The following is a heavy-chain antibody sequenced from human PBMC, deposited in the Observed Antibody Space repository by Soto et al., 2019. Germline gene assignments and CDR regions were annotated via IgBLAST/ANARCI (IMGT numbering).Heavy chain of an antibody. V-gene: IGHV1-46*01. D-gene: IGHD3-10*01. CDR2: INPSGGST. J-gene: IGHJ6*03. CDR3: ARGRVDPSWLLWFGEFPYYHYYLAV. Sequence: ASVKVSCKASGYTFTSYYMHWVRQAPGQGLEWMGIINPSGGSTGYAQKFQGRVTMTRNTSTSTAYMELSSLRSEDTAVYYCARGRVDPSWLLWFGEFPYYHYYLAVWGKGTTVTVSS. CDR1: GYTFTSYY.